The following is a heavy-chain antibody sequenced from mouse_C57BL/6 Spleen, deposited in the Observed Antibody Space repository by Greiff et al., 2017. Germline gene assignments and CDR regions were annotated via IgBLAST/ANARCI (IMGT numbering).Heavy chain of an antibody. D-gene: IGHD4-1*02. CDR3: ARSQLGEGFAY. Sequence: QVQLQQSGPELVKPGASVKISCKASGYTFTSYWMNWVKQRPGKGLEWIGKIYPADRYTNYHGKFKGKSTLTADKYSSTSYNQLSRLRSAVSAVDYYARSQLGEGFAYWGQGTLVTVSA. J-gene: IGHJ3*01. V-gene: IGHV1-82*01. CDR2: IYPADRYT. CDR1: GYTFTSYW.